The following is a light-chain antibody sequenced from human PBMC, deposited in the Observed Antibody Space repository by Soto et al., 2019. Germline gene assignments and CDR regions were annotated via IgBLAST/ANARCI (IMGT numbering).Light chain of an antibody. CDR1: QAIRND. CDR3: QQYETFSGT. V-gene: IGKV1-17*01. CDR2: AAS. Sequence: DIKLTQSQASLYASVGDRVTLTCLASQAIRNDLGWYQQRPGKAPKRLIYAASRLQSGVPSRFSGSGSGTKFTLTIASLQPDDFATYYCQQYETFSGTFGPGTKVDI. J-gene: IGKJ1*01.